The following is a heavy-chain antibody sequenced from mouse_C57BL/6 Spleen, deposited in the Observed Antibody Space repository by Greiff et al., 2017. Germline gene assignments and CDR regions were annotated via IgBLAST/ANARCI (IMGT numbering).Heavy chain of an antibody. V-gene: IGHV10-1*01. J-gene: IGHJ4*01. CDR1: GFSFNTYA. Sequence: EVQGVESGGGLVQPKGSLKLSCAASGFSFNTYAMNWVRQAPGKGLEWVARIRSKSNNYATYYADSVKDRFTISRDDSESMIYLQMNNLKTEDTAIYYCVRHGGYYAMDYWGQGTSVTVSS. CDR2: IRSKSNNYAT. CDR3: VRHGGYYAMDY.